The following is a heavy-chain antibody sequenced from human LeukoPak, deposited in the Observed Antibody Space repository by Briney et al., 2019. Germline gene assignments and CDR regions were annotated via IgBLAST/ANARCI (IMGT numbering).Heavy chain of an antibody. Sequence: SGHTLVNPTQTLTLTCTFSGFALSTSGVGVGWIRQPPGKALEWLALLYWDDDKRYSPSLKSRLTITKDTSKNQVVLTMTNMDPVDTATYFCAHKAAVAGLFDYWGQGTLVTVSS. V-gene: IGHV2-5*02. J-gene: IGHJ4*02. CDR2: LYWDDDK. CDR3: AHKAAVAGLFDY. D-gene: IGHD6-19*01. CDR1: GFALSTSGVG.